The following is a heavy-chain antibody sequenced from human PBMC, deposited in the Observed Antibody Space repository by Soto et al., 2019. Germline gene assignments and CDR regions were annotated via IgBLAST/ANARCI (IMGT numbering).Heavy chain of an antibody. CDR3: ARRSSSWYFDY. D-gene: IGHD6-13*01. CDR2: ISGSDGST. CDR1: GFTFSSYA. J-gene: IGHJ4*02. Sequence: EVQLLESGGGLVQPGGSLRLSCAASGFTFSSYAMNWVRQAPGKGLEWVSVISGSDGSTYYADSVKGRFTISRDNSKNARNLQMTSPRAGDTAVYDCARRSSSWYFDYWGQGTLVTVSS. V-gene: IGHV3-23*01.